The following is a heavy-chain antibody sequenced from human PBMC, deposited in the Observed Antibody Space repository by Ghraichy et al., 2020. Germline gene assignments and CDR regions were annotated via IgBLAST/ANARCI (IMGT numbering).Heavy chain of an antibody. V-gene: IGHV4-34*01. D-gene: IGHD2-15*01. CDR2: INHSGST. CDR1: GGSFSGYY. Sequence: SETLSLTCAVYGGSFSGYYWSWIRQPPGKGLEWIGEINHSGSTNYNPSLKSRVTISVDTSKNQFSLKLSSVTAADTAVYYCARKGRPRSGGAFDIWGQGTMVTVSS. J-gene: IGHJ3*02. CDR3: ARKGRPRSGGAFDI.